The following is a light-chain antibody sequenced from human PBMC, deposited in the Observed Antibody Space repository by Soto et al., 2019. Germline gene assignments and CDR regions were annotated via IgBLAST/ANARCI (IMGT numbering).Light chain of an antibody. CDR2: DNN. J-gene: IGLJ3*02. CDR1: SSNIGNNY. Sequence: QSVLTQPPSVSAAPGQKVTISCSGSSSNIGNNYVSWYQQLPGTAPKLLIYDNNKRPSGIPGRFSGSKSGTSATLGITGLQTGDEADYYCGTWDSSLSAVFGGGTK. CDR3: GTWDSSLSAV. V-gene: IGLV1-51*01.